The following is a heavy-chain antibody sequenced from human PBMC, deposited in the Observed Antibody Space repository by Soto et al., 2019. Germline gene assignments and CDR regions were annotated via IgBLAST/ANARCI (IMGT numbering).Heavy chain of an antibody. CDR2: FDPEDGET. CDR1: GYTLTELS. D-gene: IGHD1-26*01. V-gene: IGHV1-24*01. Sequence: ASVKVSCKVSGYTLTELSMHWVRQAPGKGLEWMGGFDPEDGETIYAQKFQGRVTMTEDTSTDTAYMELSSLRSEDTAVYYCATDLWERGNYYSGMDVWGQGTTVTVS. J-gene: IGHJ6*02. CDR3: ATDLWERGNYYSGMDV.